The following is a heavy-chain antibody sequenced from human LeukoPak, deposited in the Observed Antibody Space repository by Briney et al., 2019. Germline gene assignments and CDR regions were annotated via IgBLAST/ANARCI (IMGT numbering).Heavy chain of an antibody. CDR2: ISGSGGST. CDR3: ARDNKRAYYDSSGYRGDYYYYYGMDV. CDR1: GFTFSSYA. J-gene: IGHJ6*02. V-gene: IGHV3-23*01. D-gene: IGHD3-22*01. Sequence: PGGSLRLSCAASGFTFSSYAMSWVRQAPGKGLEWVSAISGSGGSTYYADSVKGRFTISRDNSKNTLYLQMNSLRAEDTAVYYCARDNKRAYYDSSGYRGDYYYYYGMDVWGQGTTVTVSS.